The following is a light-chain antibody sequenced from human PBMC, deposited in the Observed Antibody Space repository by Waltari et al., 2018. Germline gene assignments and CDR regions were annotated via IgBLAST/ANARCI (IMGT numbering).Light chain of an antibody. V-gene: IGKV1-5*03. Sequence: DIQMNQSPSTLSASVGDRFTITCRASQSISNWLAWYQQKPGKAPKLLVYKASTLESGVPSSFSGSGSGTEFTLTISSLQPDDFATYYCQQYNSYSLLSFGGGTKVEIK. CDR2: KAS. J-gene: IGKJ4*01. CDR3: QQYNSYSLLS. CDR1: QSISNW.